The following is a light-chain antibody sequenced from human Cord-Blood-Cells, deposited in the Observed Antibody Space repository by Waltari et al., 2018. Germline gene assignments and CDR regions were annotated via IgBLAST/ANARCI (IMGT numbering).Light chain of an antibody. CDR3: QQYGSSSWT. CDR1: QSVSSSY. V-gene: IGKV3-20*01. J-gene: IGKJ1*01. Sequence: EIVLTQSPGTLSLSPGKRATLSCRASQSVSSSYLAWYQQKPGQAPRLLIYGASSRATGIPDRFSGSGSGTDFTLTISRLEPEDFAVYYCQQYGSSSWTFGKGTKVEIK. CDR2: GAS.